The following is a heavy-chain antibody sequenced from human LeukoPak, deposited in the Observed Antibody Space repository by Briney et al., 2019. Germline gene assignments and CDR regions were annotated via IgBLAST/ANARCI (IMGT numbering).Heavy chain of an antibody. J-gene: IGHJ4*02. CDR2: IKSKTDGGAT. CDR3: TTDSTRGWNQYYFDY. Sequence: GGSLRLSCAASGFTFSNAWMSWVRQAPGKGLEWVGRIKSKTDGGATDYAAPVKGRFTISREDSKNTLYVQMNSLNTEDTAVYYCTTDSTRGWNQYYFDYWGQGTLVTVS. CDR1: GFTFSNAW. D-gene: IGHD6-19*01. V-gene: IGHV3-15*01.